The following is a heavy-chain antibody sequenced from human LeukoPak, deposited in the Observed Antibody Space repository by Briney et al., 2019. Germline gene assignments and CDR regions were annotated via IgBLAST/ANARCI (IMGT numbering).Heavy chain of an antibody. CDR3: ARGGSTVTTRNWFDP. Sequence: SETLSLTCAADGGSFSSYYWSWFRQPPGKGLEWIGEINHSGSTNYKPSLKSRVTISVDTSKNQFSLKLSSVTAADTAVYYCARGGSTVTTRNWFDPWGQGTLVTVSS. CDR2: INHSGST. V-gene: IGHV4-34*01. J-gene: IGHJ5*02. CDR1: GGSFSSYY. D-gene: IGHD4-17*01.